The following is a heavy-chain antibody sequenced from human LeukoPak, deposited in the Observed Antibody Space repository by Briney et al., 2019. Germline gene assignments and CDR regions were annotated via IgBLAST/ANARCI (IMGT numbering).Heavy chain of an antibody. D-gene: IGHD5-12*01. Sequence: GGSLRLSCAASGFTFSNYVMSWVRQAPGKGLEWVSGISGSGDSTYYADSVKGRFTISRDNSKNTLYLQMNSLRAEDTAVYYCATVATNDAFDIWGQGTMVTVSS. J-gene: IGHJ3*02. CDR3: ATVATNDAFDI. CDR1: GFTFSNYV. V-gene: IGHV3-23*01. CDR2: ISGSGDST.